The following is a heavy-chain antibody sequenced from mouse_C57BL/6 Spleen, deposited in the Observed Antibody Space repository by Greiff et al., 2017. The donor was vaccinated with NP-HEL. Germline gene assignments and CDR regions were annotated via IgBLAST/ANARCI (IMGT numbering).Heavy chain of an antibody. J-gene: IGHJ4*01. CDR1: GFTFSSYA. D-gene: IGHD2-4*01. V-gene: IGHV5-9-1*02. CDR2: ISSGGDYI. CDR3: TRIGYDYDDYAMDY. Sequence: EVQLVESGECLVKPGGSLKLSCAASGFTFSSYAMSWVRQTPEKRLEWVAYISSGGDYIYYADTVKGRFTISRDNARNTLYLQMSSLKSEDTAMYYCTRIGYDYDDYAMDYWGQGTSVTVSS.